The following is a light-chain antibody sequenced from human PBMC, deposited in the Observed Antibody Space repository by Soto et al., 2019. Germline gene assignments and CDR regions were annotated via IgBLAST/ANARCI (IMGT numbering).Light chain of an antibody. CDR2: WAS. CDR3: QQYYSTHT. V-gene: IGKV4-1*01. Sequence: DIVMTQSPDSLAVSLGERATINCKSSQSVLHSSNNKNYLAWYQQKPGQPPRLLIYWASTRESGVPDRFSGSGSGTDFTLTISSLQAEDVAVYYCQQYYSTHTFGQGTKLEIK. CDR1: QSVLHSSNNKNY. J-gene: IGKJ2*01.